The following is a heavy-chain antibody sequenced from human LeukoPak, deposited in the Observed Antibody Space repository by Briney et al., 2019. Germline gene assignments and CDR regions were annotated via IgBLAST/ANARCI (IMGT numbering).Heavy chain of an antibody. CDR2: ISYDGSNK. D-gene: IGHD6-19*01. V-gene: IGHV3-30*18. J-gene: IGHJ6*02. Sequence: GGSLRLSCAASGFTFSSYGMHWVRQAPGKGLEWVAAISYDGSNKYYADSVKGRFTISRDNSKNTLYLQMNSLRAEDTAVYYCAKDRGQWLVLYGMDVWGQGTTVTVSS. CDR3: AKDRGQWLVLYGMDV. CDR1: GFTFSSYG.